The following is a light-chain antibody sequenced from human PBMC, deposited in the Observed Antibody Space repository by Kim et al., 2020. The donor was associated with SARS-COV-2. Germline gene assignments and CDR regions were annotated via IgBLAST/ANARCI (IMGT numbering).Light chain of an antibody. Sequence: EIVMTQSPATLSVSPGERATLSCRASQNINSNLVWYQQKPGQAPRLVIYGASTRATGIPARFSGGGSGTEFTLTISSLQSEDFAVYYCQQYNSWPRTFGQGTKVEIK. V-gene: IGKV3-15*01. CDR3: QQYNSWPRT. CDR2: GAS. CDR1: QNINSN. J-gene: IGKJ1*01.